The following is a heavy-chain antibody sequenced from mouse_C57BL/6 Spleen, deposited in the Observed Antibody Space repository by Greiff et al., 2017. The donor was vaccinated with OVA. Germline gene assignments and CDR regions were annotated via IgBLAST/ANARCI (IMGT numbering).Heavy chain of an antibody. J-gene: IGHJ1*03. Sequence: DVKLQESGPGMVKPSQSLSLTCTVTGYSITSGYDWHWIRHFPGNKLEWMGYISYSGSTNYNPSLKSRISITHDTSKNHFFLKLNSVTTEDTATYYCARDNYYGSHWYFDVWGTGTTVTVSS. CDR3: ARDNYYGSHWYFDV. CDR2: ISYSGST. V-gene: IGHV3-1*01. D-gene: IGHD1-1*01. CDR1: GYSITSGYD.